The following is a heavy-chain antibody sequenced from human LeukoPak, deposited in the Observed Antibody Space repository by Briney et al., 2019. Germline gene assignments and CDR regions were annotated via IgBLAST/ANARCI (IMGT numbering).Heavy chain of an antibody. Sequence: GRSLRLSCAASGFTFSNYGMHWVRQAPGKGLEWVAVIWFDGINKYYADSVKGRFTISRDNSENTLFLQMNSLRAEDTAVYYCATGATSGSEAFDIWGQGTMVTVSS. CDR3: ATGATSGSEAFDI. D-gene: IGHD1-26*01. CDR1: GFTFSNYG. V-gene: IGHV3-33*01. J-gene: IGHJ3*02. CDR2: IWFDGINK.